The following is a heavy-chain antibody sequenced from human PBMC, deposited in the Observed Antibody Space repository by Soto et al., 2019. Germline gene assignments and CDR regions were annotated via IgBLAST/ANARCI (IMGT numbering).Heavy chain of an antibody. Sequence: GGSLRLSCEASGFGFSGYAMSWVRQAPGKGLEWVAVLTGSGGVTYYADSVRGRFTLSRDNSKSTLFLQMDTLRADDTAVYYCAKAQEASGNVKSYLDFWGQGTQVTVSS. V-gene: IGHV3-23*01. CDR1: GFGFSGYA. CDR2: LTGSGGVT. CDR3: AKAQEASGNVKSYLDF. D-gene: IGHD2-2*01. J-gene: IGHJ4*02.